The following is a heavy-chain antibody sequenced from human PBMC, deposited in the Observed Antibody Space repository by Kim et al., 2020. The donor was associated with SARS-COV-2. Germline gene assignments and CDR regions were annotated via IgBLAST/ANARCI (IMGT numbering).Heavy chain of an antibody. CDR2: ISSSSSYI. Sequence: GGSLRLSCAASGFTFSSYSMNWVRQAPGKGLEWVSSISSSSSYIYYADSVKGRFTISRDNAKNSLYLQMNSLRAEDTAVYYCARDSGVYCTNGVCYPPRYYYYYYGMDVWGQGTTVTVSS. V-gene: IGHV3-21*01. CDR3: ARDSGVYCTNGVCYPPRYYYYYYGMDV. J-gene: IGHJ6*02. CDR1: GFTFSSYS. D-gene: IGHD2-8*01.